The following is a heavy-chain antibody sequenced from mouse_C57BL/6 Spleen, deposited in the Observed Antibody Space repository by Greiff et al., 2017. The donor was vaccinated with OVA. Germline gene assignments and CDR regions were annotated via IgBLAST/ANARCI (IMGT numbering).Heavy chain of an antibody. Sequence: QVQLKESGAELVRPGASVTLSCKASGYTFTDYEMHWVKQTPVHGLEWIGAIDPETGGTAYNQKFKGKAILTADKSSSTAYIELRSLTSEDSAVYYCAGDNWGYCGQGATLTVSS. J-gene: IGHJ2*01. D-gene: IGHD4-1*01. CDR3: AGDNWGY. CDR2: IDPETGGT. V-gene: IGHV1-15*01. CDR1: GYTFTDYE.